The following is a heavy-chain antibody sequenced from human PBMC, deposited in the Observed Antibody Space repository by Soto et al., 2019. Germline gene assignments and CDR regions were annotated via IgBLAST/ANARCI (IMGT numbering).Heavy chain of an antibody. CDR1: GGSISSGGYY. CDR3: ARHSASWQWFDY. J-gene: IGHJ5*01. Sequence: QVQLQESGPGLVKPSQTLSLTCSVSGGSISSGGYYWSWIRQHPEKALEWIGYIYYSGSTNYNPTLKSRLIISVDTSSSRFSQDLRSVTAADTAIYYWARHSASWQWFDYWGQGTLVTVSS. D-gene: IGHD1-26*01. V-gene: IGHV4-31*03. CDR2: IYYSGST.